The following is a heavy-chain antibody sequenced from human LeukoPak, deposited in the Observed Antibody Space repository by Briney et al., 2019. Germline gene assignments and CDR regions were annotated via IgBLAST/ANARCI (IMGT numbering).Heavy chain of an antibody. V-gene: IGHV3-33*01. D-gene: IGHD3-10*01. CDR2: IWYDGSNK. Sequence: GRSLRLSCAASGFTFSNYGMHWARQAPGKGLEWVAVIWYDGSNKYYADSVKGRFTISRDNSKNTLYLQMNSLRAEDTAVYYCAGNYGPYYFDYWRQGTMVTVSS. J-gene: IGHJ4*02. CDR3: AGNYGPYYFDY. CDR1: GFTFSNYG.